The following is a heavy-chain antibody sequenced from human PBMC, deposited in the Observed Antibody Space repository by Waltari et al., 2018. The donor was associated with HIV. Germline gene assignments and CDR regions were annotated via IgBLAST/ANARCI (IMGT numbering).Heavy chain of an antibody. CDR3: ARHRRNDIGDY. D-gene: IGHD3-9*01. V-gene: IGHV4-39*01. Sequence: QLQLQESGPGLVKPSATLSLTCTVSGGSISSSNYYWGWLRQPPGKGLEWIGSIYYRGSPYYNPSLKSRVTISIDTSKNQFSLKLSSVTAADTAVYYCARHRRNDIGDYWGQGTLVTVSS. J-gene: IGHJ4*02. CDR1: GGSISSSNYY. CDR2: IYYRGSP.